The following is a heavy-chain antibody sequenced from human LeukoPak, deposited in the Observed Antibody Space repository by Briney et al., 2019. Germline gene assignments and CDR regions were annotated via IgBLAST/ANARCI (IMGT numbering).Heavy chain of an antibody. V-gene: IGHV3-23*01. CDR1: GFTLSSFR. CDR3: AKGASMYVTGPDF. D-gene: IGHD3-9*01. J-gene: IGHJ4*02. Sequence: GGSLRLSCAASGFTLSSFRMSWVRQAPGKGLEWVSRIIDSGVTRYADSVKGRFTISRDNSKNTLYLQMNSLRAEDTAVYYCAKGASMYVTGPDFWGPGTLATVSS. CDR2: IIDSGVT.